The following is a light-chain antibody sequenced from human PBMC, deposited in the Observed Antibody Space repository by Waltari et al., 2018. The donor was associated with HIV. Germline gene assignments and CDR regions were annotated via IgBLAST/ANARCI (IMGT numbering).Light chain of an antibody. V-gene: IGLV6-57*02. CDR3: QSYDSNNQGV. CDR2: ENN. CDR1: SGSIAGNY. Sequence: NFMLTQPHSVSESPGKTVIISCTGSSGSIAGNYGQWFQQRPGSAPTTVIYENNQRPSGVPDRFSGSIDTSSNSASLTISGLKTDDEADYYCQSYDSNNQGVIGGGTKLTVL. J-gene: IGLJ3*02.